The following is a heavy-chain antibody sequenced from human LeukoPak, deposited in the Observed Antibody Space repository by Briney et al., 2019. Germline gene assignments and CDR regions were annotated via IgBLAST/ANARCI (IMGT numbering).Heavy chain of an antibody. CDR2: IKQDASQ. V-gene: IGHV3-7*01. Sequence: PGGSLRLSCAASGFTFSRHWMGSVRQAPGKGLEWVANIKQDASQYYVDSVRGRFIISRDNAKNSLSLQMNSLRLEDTAVYYCARGLDFGDRLDYFDYWGQGTLVTVSS. CDR1: GFTFSRHW. CDR3: ARGLDFGDRLDYFDY. D-gene: IGHD4-17*01. J-gene: IGHJ4*02.